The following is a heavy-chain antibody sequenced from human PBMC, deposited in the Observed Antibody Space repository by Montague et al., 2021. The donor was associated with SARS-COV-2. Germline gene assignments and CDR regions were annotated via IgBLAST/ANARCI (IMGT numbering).Heavy chain of an antibody. CDR3: ARAGWGAPGTGRLFDY. CDR2: TYYRSKWYN. D-gene: IGHD3-10*01. V-gene: IGHV6-1*01. CDR1: GDSVSSNSAA. J-gene: IGHJ4*02. Sequence: CAISGDSVSSNSAAWNWIRQSPSRGLEWLGRTYYRSKWYNDYAVSVKSRITINPDTSKNQSSLQLNSVTPEDTAVYYCARAGWGAPGTGRLFDYWGQGTLVTVSS.